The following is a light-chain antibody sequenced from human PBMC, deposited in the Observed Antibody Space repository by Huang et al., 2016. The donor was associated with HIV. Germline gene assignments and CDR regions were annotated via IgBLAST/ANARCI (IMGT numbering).Light chain of an antibody. CDR1: QGISSH. CDR3: LPLNSCPRTST. Sequence: IQLTQSASSLSASVGDRVTIPCRASQGISSHLAWCQQKLWKAPKLLLYASSTLQCGVLSRFAGSVSATDFTLPISSLQPENFATSYCLPLNSCPRTSTFGQGTKLDIK. V-gene: IGKV1-9*01. J-gene: IGKJ2*01. CDR2: ASS.